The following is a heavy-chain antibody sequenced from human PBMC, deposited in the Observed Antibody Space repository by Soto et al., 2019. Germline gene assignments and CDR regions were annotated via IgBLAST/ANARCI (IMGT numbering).Heavy chain of an antibody. CDR1: GGTFSSYA. D-gene: IGHD2-2*01. V-gene: IGHV1-69*13. Sequence: ASVKVSCKASGGTFSSYAISWVRQAPGQGLEWMGGIIPIFGTANYAQKFQGRVTITADESTSTAYMELSSLRSEDTAVYYCARDKDIVVVPAAMGGYYYYGMDVWGQGTTVTVSS. CDR2: IIPIFGTA. J-gene: IGHJ6*02. CDR3: ARDKDIVVVPAAMGGYYYYGMDV.